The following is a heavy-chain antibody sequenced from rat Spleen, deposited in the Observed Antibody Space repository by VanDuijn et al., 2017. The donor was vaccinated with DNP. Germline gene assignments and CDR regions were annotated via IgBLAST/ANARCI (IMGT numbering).Heavy chain of an antibody. CDR1: GFSFSDYY. D-gene: IGHD5-1*01. CDR3: ARSELAYFAY. J-gene: IGHJ2*01. V-gene: IGHV5-22*01. CDR2: ISYEGSRT. Sequence: EVQLVESGGGLVQPGGSMKLSCAVPGFSFSDYYMAWVRQAPKKGLEWVAYISYEGSRTYYRDSVKGRFTFSRDNAKSSLYLQMDSLRSEDTATYYCARSELAYFAYWGQGVMVTVSS.